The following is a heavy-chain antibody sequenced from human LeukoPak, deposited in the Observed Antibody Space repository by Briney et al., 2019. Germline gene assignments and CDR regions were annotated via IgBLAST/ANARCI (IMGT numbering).Heavy chain of an antibody. CDR2: ISYDGSNK. J-gene: IGHJ4*02. CDR1: GFTFSSYA. D-gene: IGHD1-26*01. Sequence: GGSLRLSCAASGFTFSSYAMHWVRQAPGKGLEWVAVISYDGSNKYYADSVKGRFTISRDNSKNTLYLQMGSLRAEDMAVYYCATEWELPLVWGQGTLVTVSS. V-gene: IGHV3-30*14. CDR3: ATEWELPLV.